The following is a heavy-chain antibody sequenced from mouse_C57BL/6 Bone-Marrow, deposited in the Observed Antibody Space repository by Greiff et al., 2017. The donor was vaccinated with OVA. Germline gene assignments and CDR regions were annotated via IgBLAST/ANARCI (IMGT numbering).Heavy chain of an antibody. D-gene: IGHD1-1*01. V-gene: IGHV1-58*01. CDR2: IYIGNGYT. CDR3: ARRVITTVVAHWYFDV. J-gene: IGHJ1*03. CDR1: GYTFTSYG. Sequence: EVQLQESGAELVRPGSSVKMSCKTSGYTFTSYGINWVKQRPGQGLEWIGYIYIGNGYTEYNEKFKGKATLTSDTSSSTAYMQLSSLTSEDSAIYFCARRVITTVVAHWYFDVWGTGTTVTVSS.